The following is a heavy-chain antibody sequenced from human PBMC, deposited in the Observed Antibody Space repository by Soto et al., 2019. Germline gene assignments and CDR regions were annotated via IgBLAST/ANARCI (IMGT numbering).Heavy chain of an antibody. CDR2: ISGSSTYI. V-gene: IGHV3-21*01. CDR1: GFTFSSQS. CDR3: ARGGTAVTTALDY. Sequence: EVQLVASGGGLVKPGGSLRLSCAASGFTFSSQSMNWVRQAPGKGLEWVSSISGSSTYICYADSVKGRFTISRDNAKNSLYLQMNSLRAEDTGVYYCARGGTAVTTALDYWGQGTLVTVSS. D-gene: IGHD4-17*01. J-gene: IGHJ4*02.